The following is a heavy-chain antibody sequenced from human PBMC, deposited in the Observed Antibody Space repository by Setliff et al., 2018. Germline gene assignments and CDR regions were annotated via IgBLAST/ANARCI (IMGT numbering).Heavy chain of an antibody. J-gene: IGHJ4*02. CDR2: IRYDGSNK. Sequence: PSCAASGFTFSSYGMHWVRQAPGKGLEWVAFIRYDGSNKYYADSVKGRFTISRDNAKNTLYLQMNSLRAEDTAVYYCARAHSSTLSVHDYWGQGTLVTAPQ. V-gene: IGHV3-30*02. CDR3: ARAHSSTLSVHDY. D-gene: IGHD2-2*01. CDR1: GFTFSSYG.